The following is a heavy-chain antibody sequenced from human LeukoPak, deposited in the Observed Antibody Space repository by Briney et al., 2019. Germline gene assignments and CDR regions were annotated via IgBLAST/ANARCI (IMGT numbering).Heavy chain of an antibody. D-gene: IGHD2-15*01. CDR2: ISSNGGST. Sequence: GGSLRLSCAASGFTFSSYAMSWVRQALGKGLEYVSAISSNGGSTYYANSVKGRFTISRDNSKNTLYLQMGSLRAEDMAVYYCARAPVVVVAATYIDYWGQGTLVTVSS. V-gene: IGHV3-64*01. J-gene: IGHJ4*02. CDR3: ARAPVVVVAATYIDY. CDR1: GFTFSSYA.